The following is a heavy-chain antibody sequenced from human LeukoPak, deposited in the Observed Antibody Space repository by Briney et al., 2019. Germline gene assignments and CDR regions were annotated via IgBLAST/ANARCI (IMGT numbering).Heavy chain of an antibody. CDR3: ARRGSSWNRFDY. V-gene: IGHV5-10-1*01. CDR1: GYSFTTYW. D-gene: IGHD6-13*01. CDR2: IDLSDSYT. J-gene: IGHJ4*02. Sequence: GESLKISCKGSGYSFTTYWISWVRQMPGKGLEWMGRIDLSDSYTKYSPSFQGHVTISADKSTSTAYLQWNSLEASDTAMYYCARRGSSWNRFDYWGQGTLVTVSS.